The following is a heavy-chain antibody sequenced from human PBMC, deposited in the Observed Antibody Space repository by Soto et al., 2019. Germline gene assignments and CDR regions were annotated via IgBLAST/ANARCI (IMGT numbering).Heavy chain of an antibody. V-gene: IGHV3-21*01. CDR1: GFTFSSYS. Sequence: GGSLRLSCAASGFTFSSYSMNWVRQAPGKGLEWVSSISSSSSYIYYADSVKGRFTISRDNAKNSLYLQMNSLRAEDTAVYYCARVALTYDFWSGYYPDAFDIWGQGTMVTVS. CDR2: ISSSSSYI. J-gene: IGHJ3*02. CDR3: ARVALTYDFWSGYYPDAFDI. D-gene: IGHD3-3*01.